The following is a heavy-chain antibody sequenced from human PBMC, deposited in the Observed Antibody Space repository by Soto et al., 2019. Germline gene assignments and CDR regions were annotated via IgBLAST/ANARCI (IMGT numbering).Heavy chain of an antibody. CDR1: GFTVSSNY. V-gene: IGHV3-53*01. D-gene: IGHD3-22*01. Sequence: GGSLRLSCAASGFTVSSNYMSWVRQAPGKGLEWVSVIYSGGSTYYADSVKGRFTISRDNSKNTLYLQMNSLRAEDTAVYYCARDSSGDSSGYYYYYGMDVWGQGTTVTVSS. CDR3: ARDSSGDSSGYYYYYGMDV. J-gene: IGHJ6*02. CDR2: IYSGGST.